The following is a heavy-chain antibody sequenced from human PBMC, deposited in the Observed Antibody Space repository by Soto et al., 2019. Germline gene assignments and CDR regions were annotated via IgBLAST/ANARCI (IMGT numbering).Heavy chain of an antibody. J-gene: IGHJ4*02. CDR2: INHSGST. CDR3: ARGGNSGYVW. D-gene: IGHD5-12*01. V-gene: IGHV4-34*01. Sequence: QVQLQQWGAGLLKPSETLSLTCAVYGGSFSGYYWSWIRQPPGKGLEWSGEINHSGSTNYNPSLKSRVTIPVDTSKNQFSLKLSSVTAADTAVYYCARGGNSGYVWWGQGTLVTVSS. CDR1: GGSFSGYY.